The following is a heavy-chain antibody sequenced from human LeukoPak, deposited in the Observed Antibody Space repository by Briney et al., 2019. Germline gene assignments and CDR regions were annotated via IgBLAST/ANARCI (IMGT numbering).Heavy chain of an antibody. V-gene: IGHV4-39*07. CDR2: IYYSGST. CDR1: GGSISSSSYY. CDR3: ARGYYYDSSGYNY. D-gene: IGHD3-22*01. Sequence: SSETLSLTCTVSGGSISSSSYYWGWIRQPPGKGLEWIGSIYYSGSTYYNPSLKSRVTISVDTSKNQFSLELSSVTAADTAVYYCARGYYYDSSGYNYWGQGTLVTVSS. J-gene: IGHJ4*02.